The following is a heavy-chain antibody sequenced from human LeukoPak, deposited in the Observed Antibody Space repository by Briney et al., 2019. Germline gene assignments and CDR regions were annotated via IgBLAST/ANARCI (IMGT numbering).Heavy chain of an antibody. J-gene: IGHJ4*02. CDR1: GFTFSSYA. D-gene: IGHD5-18*01. CDR3: AKISSAMVTFDY. Sequence: GGSLRLSCAASGFTFSSYAMSWVRQAPGEGLEWVSAISGSGGSTYYADSVKGRFTISRDNSKNTLYLQMDSLRAEDTAVYYCAKISSAMVTFDYWGQGTLVTVSS. CDR2: ISGSGGST. V-gene: IGHV3-23*01.